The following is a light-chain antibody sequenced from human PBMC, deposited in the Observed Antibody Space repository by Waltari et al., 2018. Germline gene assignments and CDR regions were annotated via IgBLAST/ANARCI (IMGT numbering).Light chain of an antibody. V-gene: IGKV4-1*01. Sequence: DIVMTQSPDSLAVSRGERATITCKASQSLLHSSNNKNYLAWYQQKPGQPPELLFYWASTRESGVPDRFSGSGSGTDFTLTISSLQAEDVAVFYCQQYYSPPWTFGQGTKVEIK. CDR1: QSLLHSSNNKNY. J-gene: IGKJ1*01. CDR3: QQYYSPPWT. CDR2: WAS.